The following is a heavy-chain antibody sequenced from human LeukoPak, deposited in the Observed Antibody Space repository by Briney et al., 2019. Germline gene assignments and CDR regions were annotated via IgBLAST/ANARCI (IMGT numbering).Heavy chain of an antibody. J-gene: IGHJ2*01. CDR3: ARGDGVDYTSWYFDL. CDR1: GGSISSGDYY. CDR2: IYYSGST. Sequence: PSQTLSLTCTVSGGSISSGDYYWSWIRQPPGKGLEWIGYIYYSGSTYYNPSLKSRVTISVDTSNNQFSLKLSSANAGDIAVYYCARGDGVDYTSWYFDLWGRGTLVTVSS. D-gene: IGHD4-11*01. V-gene: IGHV4-30-4*01.